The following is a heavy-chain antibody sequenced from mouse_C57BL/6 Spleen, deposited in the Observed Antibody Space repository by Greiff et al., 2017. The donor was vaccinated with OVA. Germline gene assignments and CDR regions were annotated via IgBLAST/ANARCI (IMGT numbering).Heavy chain of an antibody. CDR1: GYAFTNYL. Sequence: QVQLKESGAELVRPGTSVKVSCKASGYAFTNYLIEWVKQRPGQGLEWIGVINPGSGGTNYNEKFKGKATLTADKSSSTAYMQLSSLTSEDSAVYFCARRGYDYEIAMDYWGQGTSVTVSS. CDR2: INPGSGGT. D-gene: IGHD2-4*01. CDR3: ARRGYDYEIAMDY. V-gene: IGHV1-54*01. J-gene: IGHJ4*01.